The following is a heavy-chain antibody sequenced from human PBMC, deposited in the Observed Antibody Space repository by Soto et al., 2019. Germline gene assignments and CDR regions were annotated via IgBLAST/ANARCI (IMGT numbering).Heavy chain of an antibody. CDR2: ISAFNGDT. Sequence: QVQLVQSGSEVKKPGASVNVSCKAFGYTFTSYGFSWVRQVPGQGLEWLGWISAFNGDTKYAQTMKGRLTVTTDTSTTTVNMELRSLTPADTAVYYCTREAGWQRMVPSDWGQGPLVSVS. CDR1: GYTFTSYG. V-gene: IGHV1-18*04. J-gene: IGHJ4*02. CDR3: TREAGWQRMVPSD. D-gene: IGHD3-10*01.